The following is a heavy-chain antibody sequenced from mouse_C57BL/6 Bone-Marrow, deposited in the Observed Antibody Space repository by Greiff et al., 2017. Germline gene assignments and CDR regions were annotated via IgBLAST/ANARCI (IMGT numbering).Heavy chain of an antibody. D-gene: IGHD2-2*01. CDR1: GYAFSSYW. J-gene: IGHJ4*01. CDR3: ARSVLWLRRLDY. CDR2: IYPGDGDT. Sequence: VQLQQSGASVKISCKASGYAFSSYWMNWVKQRPGKGLEWIGQIYPGDGDTNYNGKFKGKATLTADKSSSTAYMQLSSLTSEDSAVYVCARSVLWLRRLDYWGQGTSVTVSS. V-gene: IGHV1-80*01.